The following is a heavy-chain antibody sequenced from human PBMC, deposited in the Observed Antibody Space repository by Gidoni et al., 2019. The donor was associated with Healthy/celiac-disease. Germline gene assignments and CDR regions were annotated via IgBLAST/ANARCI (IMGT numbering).Heavy chain of an antibody. CDR2: INHSGST. V-gene: IGHV4-34*01. CDR1: GGSFSGYY. CDR3: ARGPEAYYYGMDV. J-gene: IGHJ6*02. Sequence: QVQLQQWGAGLLKPSETLSLTCAVYGGSFSGYYWSWIRQPPGKGLEWIGEINHSGSTNYNPSLKSRVTISVDTSKNQFSLKLSSVTAADTAVYYCARGPEAYYYGMDVWGQGTTVTVSS.